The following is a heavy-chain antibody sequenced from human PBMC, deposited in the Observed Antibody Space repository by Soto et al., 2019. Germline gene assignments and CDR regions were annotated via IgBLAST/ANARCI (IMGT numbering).Heavy chain of an antibody. Sequence: GGSLRLSCAASGFTFSSYGMHWVRQAPGKGLEWVAVISYDGSNKYYADSVKGRFTISRDNSKNTLYLQMNSLRAEDTAVYYCAKEATVTGVYYMDVWGKGTTVTVSS. V-gene: IGHV3-30*18. CDR2: ISYDGSNK. CDR3: AKEATVTGVYYMDV. CDR1: GFTFSSYG. J-gene: IGHJ6*03. D-gene: IGHD4-17*01.